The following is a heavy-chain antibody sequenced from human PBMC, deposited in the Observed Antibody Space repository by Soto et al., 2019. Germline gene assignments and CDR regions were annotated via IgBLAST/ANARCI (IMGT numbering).Heavy chain of an antibody. CDR2: IRSKANSYAT. CDR1: GFTFSGSA. V-gene: IGHV3-73*01. J-gene: IGHJ3*02. CDR3: TRQVRPSFWQVDDAFEI. Sequence: PGGSLRLSCAASGFTFSGSAMHWVRQASGKGLEWVGRIRSKANSYATAYAASVKGRFTISRDDSKNTAYLQMNSLKTEDTAVYYCTRQVRPSFWQVDDAFEIWGQGTMVTVSS. D-gene: IGHD1-1*01.